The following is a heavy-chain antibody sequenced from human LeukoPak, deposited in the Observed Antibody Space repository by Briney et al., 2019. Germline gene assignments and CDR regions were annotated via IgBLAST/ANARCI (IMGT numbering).Heavy chain of an antibody. Sequence: SETLSLTCTVSGGSISSSSYYWGWIRQSPGKGLEWIGSIYYSGSTYYNPSLKSRVTISVDTSKNQFSLKLSSVTAADTAVYYCARRPALPDYWGQGTLVTVSS. V-gene: IGHV4-39*01. CDR3: ARRPALPDY. J-gene: IGHJ4*02. CDR2: IYYSGST. CDR1: GGSISSSSYY.